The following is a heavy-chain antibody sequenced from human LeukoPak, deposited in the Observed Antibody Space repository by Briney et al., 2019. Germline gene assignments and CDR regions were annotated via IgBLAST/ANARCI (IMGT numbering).Heavy chain of an antibody. CDR2: IIPIFGTA. CDR1: GGTFSSYA. Sequence: ASVKVSCKASGGTFSSYAISWVRQAPGQGLEWMGGIIPIFGTANYAQKFQGRVTITADESTSTAYMELSSLRSEDTAVYYCARERDLRFVGEGRTHDAFDIWGQGTMVTVSS. D-gene: IGHD3-16*01. J-gene: IGHJ3*02. V-gene: IGHV1-69*13. CDR3: ARERDLRFVGEGRTHDAFDI.